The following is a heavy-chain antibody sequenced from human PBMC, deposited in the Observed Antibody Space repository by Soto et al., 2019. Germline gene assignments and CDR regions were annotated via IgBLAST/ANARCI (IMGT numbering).Heavy chain of an antibody. CDR2: IYHNGAT. Sequence: QLQLQESGSGLVKHSQTLSLTCAVSGGSINSGGYSWSWIRLPLGKGLEWIGCIYHNGATQYNPSLKSRVTISVDRSKNQFSLKLSSVTAADTAVYYCARVHHFGVIEDSGPGTLVTVSS. J-gene: IGHJ4*02. CDR3: ARVHHFGVIED. D-gene: IGHD3-3*01. CDR1: GGSINSGGYS. V-gene: IGHV4-30-2*01.